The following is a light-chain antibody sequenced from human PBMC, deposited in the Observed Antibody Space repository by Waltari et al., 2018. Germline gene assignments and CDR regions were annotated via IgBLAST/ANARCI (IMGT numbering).Light chain of an antibody. CDR3: TVKRGSNTVV. Sequence: QSALTQPASVSGSPGQSITFSCTCASTDIDYYDYVCGYQQHPDKAPKLIIFDVSNRPAGVSYRFSGSRSGSTASLTISGLQAEDEADYYCTVKRGSNTVVFGGGTKLSVL. V-gene: IGLV2-14*03. J-gene: IGLJ2*01. CDR2: DVS. CDR1: STDIDYYDY.